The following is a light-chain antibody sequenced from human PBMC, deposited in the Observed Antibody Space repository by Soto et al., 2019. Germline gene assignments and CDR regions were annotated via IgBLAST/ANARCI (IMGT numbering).Light chain of an antibody. CDR3: QQSYTIPYT. CDR2: AAS. J-gene: IGKJ2*01. CDR1: QRIRNY. Sequence: DIQMTQSPSSLSASVGDRVTITCRASQRIRNYLNWYQQKPGKAPKVLIYAASSLHSGVPSGFSGSGSGTDFTLTISSLQPEDFATYYCQQSYTIPYTFGQGTKLEIK. V-gene: IGKV1-39*01.